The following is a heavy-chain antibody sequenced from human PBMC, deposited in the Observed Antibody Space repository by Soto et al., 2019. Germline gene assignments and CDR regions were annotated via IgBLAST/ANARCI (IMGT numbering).Heavy chain of an antibody. D-gene: IGHD3-10*01. CDR1: GGSISSGDYY. J-gene: IGHJ3*02. Sequence: LSLTCTVSGGSISSGDYYWSWIRQPPGKGLEWIGYIYYSGSTYYNPSLKSRVTISVDTSKNQFSLKLSSVTAADTAVYYCARVTVVTRVRAFDIWGQGTMVTVSS. V-gene: IGHV4-30-4*01. CDR3: ARVTVVTRVRAFDI. CDR2: IYYSGST.